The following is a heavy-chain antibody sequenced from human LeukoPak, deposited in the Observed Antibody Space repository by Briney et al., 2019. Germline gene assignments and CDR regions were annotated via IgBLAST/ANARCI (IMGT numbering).Heavy chain of an antibody. CDR3: AALPWPHSGGFAY. J-gene: IGHJ4*02. CDR1: GDSISSSSYH. V-gene: IGHV4-39*01. Sequence: SETLSLTCTVSGDSISSSSYHWGWIRQPPGKGLEWIGSIYYSGSTYYNPSLKSRVTISVDTSRNQFSLKLSSVTAADTAVYYCAALPWPHSGGFAYWGLGTLVTVSS. CDR2: IYYSGST.